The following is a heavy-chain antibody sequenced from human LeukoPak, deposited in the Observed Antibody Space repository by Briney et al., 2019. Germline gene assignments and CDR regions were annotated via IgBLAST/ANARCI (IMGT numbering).Heavy chain of an antibody. V-gene: IGHV3-15*01. CDR3: TTGGVAVVVAATLADY. Sequence: GGSLRLSCAASGFTFSNAWMSWIRQAPGKGLEWVGRIKSKPDGGTTDYAAPVKGRFAISRDDSKNTLYLQMSSLKTEDTAVYYCTTGGVAVVVAATLADYWGQGTLVTVSS. J-gene: IGHJ4*02. CDR1: GFTFSNAW. CDR2: IKSKPDGGTT. D-gene: IGHD2-15*01.